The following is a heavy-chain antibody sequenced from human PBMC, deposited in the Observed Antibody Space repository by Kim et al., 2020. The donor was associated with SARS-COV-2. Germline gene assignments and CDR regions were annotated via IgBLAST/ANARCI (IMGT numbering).Heavy chain of an antibody. D-gene: IGHD1-1*01. CDR2: VDPGRIDPHSVGT. Sequence: ASVKVSCKASGYIFADHSMHWVRQAPGQGLEWMGRVDPGRIDPHSVGTSYAQRFQGRVTMTRDTSTSTAYMELTSLTSDDTAVYYCARDDAGSIPAWGQG. CDR1: GYIFADHS. CDR3: ARDDAGSIPA. V-gene: IGHV1-2*06. J-gene: IGHJ1*01.